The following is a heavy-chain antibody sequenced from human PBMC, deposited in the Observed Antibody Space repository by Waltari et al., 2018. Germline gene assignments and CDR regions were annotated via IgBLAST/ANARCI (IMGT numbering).Heavy chain of an antibody. CDR1: GFTFSSYA. J-gene: IGHJ6*03. CDR2: ISYDGSNK. D-gene: IGHD2-8*01. V-gene: IGHV3-30-3*01. CDR3: ARDLGVGGYYYYMDV. Sequence: VQLVESGGGVVQPGRSLRLSCAASGFTFSSYARHWVREAPGEGLWSVAVISYDGSNKYYADSVKGRFTISRDNSKNTLYLQMNSLRAEDTALYYCARDLGVGGYYYYMDVWGKGTTVTVSS.